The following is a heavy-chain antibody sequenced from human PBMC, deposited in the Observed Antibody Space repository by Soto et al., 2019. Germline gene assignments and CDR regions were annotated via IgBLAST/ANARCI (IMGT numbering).Heavy chain of an antibody. CDR1: GFTFSDYY. CDR3: ATCQLGEYYYAMDI. D-gene: IGHD7-27*01. CDR2: ISSSSIYT. V-gene: IGHV3-11*06. J-gene: IGHJ6*02. Sequence: GGSLRLSCAASGFTFSDYYMSWIRQAPGKGLEWVSYISSSSIYTNYADSVKGRFTISRDNAKNSLYLQMNSLRAEDTAVYYCATCQLGEYYYAMDIWGQGTTVTVSS.